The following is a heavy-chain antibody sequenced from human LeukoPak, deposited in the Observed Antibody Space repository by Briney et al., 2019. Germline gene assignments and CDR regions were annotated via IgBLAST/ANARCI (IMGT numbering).Heavy chain of an antibody. CDR2: ISAYNGNT. D-gene: IGHD6-19*01. V-gene: IGHV1-18*01. CDR1: GYTFTSYG. J-gene: IGHJ6*02. CDR3: ARDKAREYSSGWYRRYYYYGMDV. Sequence: ASVKVSCKASGYTFTSYGISWVRQAPGQGREWMGWISAYNGNTNYAQKLQGRVTMTTDTSTSTAYMELRSLRSDDTAVYYCARDKAREYSSGWYRRYYYYGMDVWGQGTTVTVSS.